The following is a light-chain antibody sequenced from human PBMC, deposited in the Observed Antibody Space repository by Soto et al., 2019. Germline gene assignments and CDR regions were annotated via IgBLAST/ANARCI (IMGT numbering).Light chain of an antibody. J-gene: IGKJ4*01. Sequence: EIVLTQSPPTLPLSPGERATLSCSASQSVSGYLAWYQQKPGQSPRLLIYDASTRATGIPARFSGSGFGTDFTLTISSLEPEDFAVYFCQHRASWPLSFGGGTKVEIK. V-gene: IGKV3-11*01. CDR1: QSVSGY. CDR2: DAS. CDR3: QHRASWPLS.